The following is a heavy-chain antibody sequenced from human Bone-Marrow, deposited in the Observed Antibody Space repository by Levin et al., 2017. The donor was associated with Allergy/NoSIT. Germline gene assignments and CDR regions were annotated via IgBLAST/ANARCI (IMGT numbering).Heavy chain of an antibody. Sequence: LSLTCAASGFTFSSYAMSWVRQAPGKGLEWVSAISGGGGGTYYADSVKGRFTISRDNSKNTLFLQMNSLRAEDTAVYYCAKNYGSGTYYKRTDPWGQGTLVTVSS. CDR1: GFTFSSYA. CDR3: AKNYGSGTYYKRTDP. J-gene: IGHJ5*02. D-gene: IGHD3-10*01. CDR2: ISGGGGGT. V-gene: IGHV3-23*01.